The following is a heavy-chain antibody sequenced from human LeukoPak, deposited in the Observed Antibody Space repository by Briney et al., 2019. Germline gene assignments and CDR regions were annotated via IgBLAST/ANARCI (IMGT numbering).Heavy chain of an antibody. CDR3: ARDQQAVLRYFDWLDVYYYYGMDV. J-gene: IGHJ6*02. CDR2: MNPNSGNT. CDR1: GYTFTSYD. Sequence: ASVTVSCKTSGYTFTSYDINWVRQTTGQGLEWMGWMNPNSGNTGYAQTFQGSVTMTRTTSMSTAYMELNSLRSEDTAVYYCARDQQAVLRYFDWLDVYYYYGMDVWGQGTTVTVSS. D-gene: IGHD3-9*01. V-gene: IGHV1-8*01.